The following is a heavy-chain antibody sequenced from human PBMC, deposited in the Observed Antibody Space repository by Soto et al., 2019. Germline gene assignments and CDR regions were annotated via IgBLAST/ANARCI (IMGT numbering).Heavy chain of an antibody. CDR3: ATDLRGYGGRFYYGMDV. CDR2: FDPEDGET. CDR1: GYTLTELS. D-gene: IGHD3-22*01. Sequence: ASVKVSCKVSGYTLTELSMHWVRQAPGKGLEWMGGFDPEDGETIYAQKFQGRVTMTEDTSTDTAYMELSSLRSEDTAVYYCATDLRGYGGRFYYGMDVWGQGTTVTVSS. J-gene: IGHJ6*02. V-gene: IGHV1-24*01.